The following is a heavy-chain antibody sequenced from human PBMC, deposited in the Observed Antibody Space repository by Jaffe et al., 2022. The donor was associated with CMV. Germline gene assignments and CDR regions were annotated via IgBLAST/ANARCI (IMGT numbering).Heavy chain of an antibody. V-gene: IGHV1-8*01. D-gene: IGHD1-26*01. CDR3: ARSGEMGFDS. J-gene: IGHJ4*02. CDR1: GDTFSNYE. CDR2: MNPNSGNT. Sequence: QVQLVQSGADVKKPGASVKVSCKTSGDTFSNYEINWVRQATGQGLEWMGWMNPNSGNTGYAQKFQGRVTMTRDTPTRTAYMELRSLRSDDTAVYYCARSGEMGFDSWGQGTLVTVSS.